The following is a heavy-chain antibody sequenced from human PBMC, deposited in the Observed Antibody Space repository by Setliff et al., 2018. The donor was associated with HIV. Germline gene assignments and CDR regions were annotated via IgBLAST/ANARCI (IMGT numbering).Heavy chain of an antibody. Sequence: ASVKVSCKGSGYRFMSYGFTWVRQAPGQGLEWMGWISGYSDHTSYAQKIQGRVTMTTDTSTSTAYMELRSLRSDDTAVYFCAREHSTTWPYFDFWGQGTLVTVSS. CDR1: GYRFMSYG. CDR2: ISGYSDHT. V-gene: IGHV1-18*01. J-gene: IGHJ4*02. CDR3: AREHSTTWPYFDF. D-gene: IGHD6-13*01.